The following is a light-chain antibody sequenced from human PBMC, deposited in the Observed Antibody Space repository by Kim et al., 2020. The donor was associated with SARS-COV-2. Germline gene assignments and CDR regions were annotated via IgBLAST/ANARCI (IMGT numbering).Light chain of an antibody. CDR1: KLGDKY. J-gene: IGLJ3*02. V-gene: IGLV3-1*01. CDR2: QDT. Sequence: SYELTQPPSVSVCPGQTASITCSGDKLGDKYACWYQQKPGQSPVLVIYQDTIRPSGIPERFSASNSGNTATLTISGTQAMDEADYYCQAWDSSTGGVFGGGTQLTVL. CDR3: QAWDSSTGGV.